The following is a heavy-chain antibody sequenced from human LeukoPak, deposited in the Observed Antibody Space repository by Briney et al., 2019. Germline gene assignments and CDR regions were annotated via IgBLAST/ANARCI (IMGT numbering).Heavy chain of an antibody. CDR1: GFTFSSYS. CDR3: ARRFLEWLLPDY. J-gene: IGHJ4*02. Sequence: PGGSLRLSCAASGFTFSSYSMNSVRQAPGKGLEWVSSISSSSSYIYYADSVKGRFTISRDNAKNSLYLQMNSLRAEDTAVYYCARRFLEWLLPDYWGQGTLVTVSS. V-gene: IGHV3-21*01. D-gene: IGHD3-3*01. CDR2: ISSSSSYI.